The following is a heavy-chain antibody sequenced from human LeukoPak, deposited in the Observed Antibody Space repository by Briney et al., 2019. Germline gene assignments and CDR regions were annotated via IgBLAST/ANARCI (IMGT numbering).Heavy chain of an antibody. CDR3: AREGYDSSGYYYRRTY. CDR2: ISSSSSYI. D-gene: IGHD3-22*01. CDR1: GFTVSSNY. J-gene: IGHJ4*02. V-gene: IGHV3-21*01. Sequence: GGSLRLSCAASGFTVSSNYMNWVRQAPGKGLEWVSSISSSSSYIYYADSVKGRFTISRDNAKNSLYLQMNSLRAEDTAVYYCAREGYDSSGYYYRRTYWGQGTLVTVSS.